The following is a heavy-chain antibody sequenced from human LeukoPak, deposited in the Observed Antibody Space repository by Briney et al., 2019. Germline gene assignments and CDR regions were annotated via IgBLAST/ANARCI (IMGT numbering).Heavy chain of an antibody. J-gene: IGHJ4*02. V-gene: IGHV3-23*01. CDR2: ISDSGDNT. Sequence: GGSLRLSCAASGFTFNGYAMNWVRQAPGKGLEWVSAISDSGDNTCYADSVKGRFTISRDNSKNTLYLQMNSLRAEDTAVYYCAKDKYLEYDFWSGSFDYWGQGTLVTVSS. D-gene: IGHD3-3*01. CDR3: AKDKYLEYDFWSGSFDY. CDR1: GFTFNGYA.